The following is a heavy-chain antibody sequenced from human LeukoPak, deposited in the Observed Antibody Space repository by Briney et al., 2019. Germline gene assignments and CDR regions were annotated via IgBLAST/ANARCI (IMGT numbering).Heavy chain of an antibody. CDR3: ARGLVYDSSGYYSY. Sequence: SETLSLTCTVSGGSISSYYWSWIRQPPGKGLEWIGYIYYSGSTNYNPSLKGRVTISVDTSKNQFSLKLSSVTAADTAVYYCARGLVYDSSGYYSYWGQGTLVTVSS. D-gene: IGHD3-22*01. CDR2: IYYSGST. J-gene: IGHJ4*02. V-gene: IGHV4-59*01. CDR1: GGSISSYY.